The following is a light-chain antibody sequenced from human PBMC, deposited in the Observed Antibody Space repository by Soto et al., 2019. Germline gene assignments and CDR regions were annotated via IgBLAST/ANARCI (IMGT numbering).Light chain of an antibody. CDR2: KAS. V-gene: IGKV1-5*03. CDR1: QSISSW. J-gene: IGKJ1*01. CDR3: QQYNGYPWM. Sequence: DIQMTQSPSTLSASVGDRVTITCRASQSISSWLAWYQQKPGKAPKLLIYKASSLESGVPSRFSGSGSGTEFTLTISSLQPDDFATYYCQQYNGYPWMFGQGTKVEIK.